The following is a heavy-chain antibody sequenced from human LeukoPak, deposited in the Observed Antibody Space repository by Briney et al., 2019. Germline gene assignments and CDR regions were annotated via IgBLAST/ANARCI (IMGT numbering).Heavy chain of an antibody. J-gene: IGHJ4*02. V-gene: IGHV4-38-2*01. D-gene: IGHD3-22*01. CDR2: IYHDERT. CDR1: GFSISHGYF. Sequence: SETLTPTCVVSGFSISHGYFWGWVRQPPGKGLEWIASIYHDERTYYNASLNSRATISVDTSKNQFSLKLGAVTAADTAVYYCARAPVVSPFDSWGQGILVIVSS. CDR3: ARAPVVSPFDS.